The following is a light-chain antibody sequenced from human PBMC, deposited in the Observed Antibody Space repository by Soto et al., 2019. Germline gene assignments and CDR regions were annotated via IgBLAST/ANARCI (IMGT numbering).Light chain of an antibody. CDR1: QSVSSD. V-gene: IGKV3-15*01. CDR2: GAS. Sequence: EILMTQSPATLSVSSGERATLSCRASQSVSSDLAWYQHHPGQAPRLLIYGASTRVTSTPPRFSGSGSGTEFTLTITGLQAEDFAVYYCQHYHGWPFTFGQGTKLEMK. J-gene: IGKJ2*01. CDR3: QHYHGWPFT.